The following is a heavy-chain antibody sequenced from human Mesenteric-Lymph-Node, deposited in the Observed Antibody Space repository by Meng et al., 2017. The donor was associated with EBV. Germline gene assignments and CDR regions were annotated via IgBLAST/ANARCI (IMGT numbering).Heavy chain of an antibody. D-gene: IGHD3-10*01. Sequence: QGQLAESGGGVVQPGRSLRLSCEASGFSFSDFGMHWVRQAPGKGLEWVAVIWFDASKEFYADSVKGRFTISRDNSKNTLYLQINSLRVEDTAMYYCATDGDGRYNWYFDLWGRGTLVTVSS. CDR2: IWFDASKE. J-gene: IGHJ2*01. V-gene: IGHV3-33*03. CDR3: ATDGDGRYNWYFDL. CDR1: GFSFSDFG.